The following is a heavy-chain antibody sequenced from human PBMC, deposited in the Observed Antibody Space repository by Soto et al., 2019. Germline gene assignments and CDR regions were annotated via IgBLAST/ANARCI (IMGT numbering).Heavy chain of an antibody. CDR3: ARVVEVKQLVSNWFDP. CDR2: IYYSGST. V-gene: IGHV4-30-4*01. J-gene: IGHJ5*02. CDR1: GGSISSGDYY. Sequence: SETLSLTCTVSGGSISSGDYYWSWIRQPPGKGLEWIGYIYYSGSTYYNPSLKSRVTISVDTPKNQFSLKLSSVTAADTAVYYCARVVEVKQLVSNWFDPWGQGTLVTVSS. D-gene: IGHD6-6*01.